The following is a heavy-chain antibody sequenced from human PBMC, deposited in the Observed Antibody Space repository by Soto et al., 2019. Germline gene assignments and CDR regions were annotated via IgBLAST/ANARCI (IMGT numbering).Heavy chain of an antibody. J-gene: IGHJ4*01. D-gene: IGHD3-3*01. Sequence: SETLSLTCAVSGASFSGSYWSWIRQPPGKGLEWIGYAYYSGTTVYNPSLKSRVSISVDTSKKHVSLRLNSVTAADTAVYYCAVWSALTQYYFDSWGHGTLVTVSS. CDR3: AVWSALTQYYFDS. CDR1: GASFSGSY. V-gene: IGHV4-59*13. CDR2: AYYSGTT.